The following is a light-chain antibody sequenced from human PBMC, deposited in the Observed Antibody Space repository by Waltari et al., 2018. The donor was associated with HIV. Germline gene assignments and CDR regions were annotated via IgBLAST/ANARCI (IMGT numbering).Light chain of an antibody. Sequence: EIVLTQSPGTLSLSPGERATLSCRASRNVNSDYLFWYQQKPGQPPRLLIYRTSTRATGIPEKFSGRGSGTDFTLTIGRLEPEDCAVYFCQHYGSSRLTFGGGTKVEIK. CDR1: RNVNSDY. V-gene: IGKV3-20*01. CDR2: RTS. J-gene: IGKJ4*01. CDR3: QHYGSSRLT.